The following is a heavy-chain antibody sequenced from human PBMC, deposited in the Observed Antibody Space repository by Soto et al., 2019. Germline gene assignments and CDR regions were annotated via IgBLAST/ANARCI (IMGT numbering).Heavy chain of an antibody. J-gene: IGHJ4*02. D-gene: IGHD6-13*01. CDR1: VGSISSSSYY. V-gene: IGHV4-39*01. Sequence: QLQLQESGPGLVKPSETLSLTCTVSVGSISSSSYYWGWIRQPPGKGLEWIGSIYYSGSTYYNPSLKSRVTISVDTSKNQFSLKLSSVTAAYTAVYYCAIGIAAAEDYWGQGTLVTVSS. CDR3: AIGIAAAEDY. CDR2: IYYSGST.